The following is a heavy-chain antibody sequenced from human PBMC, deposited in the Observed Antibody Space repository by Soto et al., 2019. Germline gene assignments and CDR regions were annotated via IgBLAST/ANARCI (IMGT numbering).Heavy chain of an antibody. CDR1: GFSLNTRGVG. D-gene: IGHD6-19*01. Sequence: QITLKESVPTLVIPTQTLTLSCTVSGFSLNTRGVGVGWMRQPPGKALEWVALINWDDEKRYSPSLMNTLTITKETYTNQVVLIMTNIDPVDTATYYCADRPLVLGSGWNFDFWGQGILVTVSS. CDR3: ADRPLVLGSGWNFDF. J-gene: IGHJ4*02. V-gene: IGHV2-5*02. CDR2: INWDDEK.